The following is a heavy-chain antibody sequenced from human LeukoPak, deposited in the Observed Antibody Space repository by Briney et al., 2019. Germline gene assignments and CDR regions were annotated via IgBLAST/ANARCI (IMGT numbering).Heavy chain of an antibody. J-gene: IGHJ5*01. CDR1: GFTVSDNY. CDR3: AKARPVDIVVVVTAYDS. D-gene: IGHD2-15*01. CDR2: IYSGGST. Sequence: PGGSLRLSCAASGFTVSDNYMSWVRQAPGKGLEWVSVIYSGGSTYYADSVKGRFTISRDNSKNTLYLQVNSLRAEDTAVYYCAKARPVDIVVVVTAYDSWGQGTLVTVSS. V-gene: IGHV3-53*01.